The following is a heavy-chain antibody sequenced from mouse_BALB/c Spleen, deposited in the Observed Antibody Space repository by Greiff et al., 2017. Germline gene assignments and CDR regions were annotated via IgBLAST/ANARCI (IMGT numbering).Heavy chain of an antibody. CDR2: INPSNGRT. D-gene: IGHD2-12*01. CDR1: GYTFTSYW. J-gene: IGHJ4*01. CDR3: ARGGTYRIYAMDY. Sequence: QVQLKQPGAELVKPGASVKLSCKASGYTFTSYWMHWVKQRPGQGLEWIGEINPSNGRTNYNEKFKSKATLTVDKSSSTAYMQLSSLTSEDSAVYYCARGGTYRIYAMDYWGQGTSVTVSS. V-gene: IGHV1S81*02.